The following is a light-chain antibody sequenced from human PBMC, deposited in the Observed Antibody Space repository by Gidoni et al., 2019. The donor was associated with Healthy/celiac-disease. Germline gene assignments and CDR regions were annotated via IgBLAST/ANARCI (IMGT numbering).Light chain of an antibody. CDR1: QSVSSY. CDR3: QQRSNLST. Sequence: DIVLTQSPATLSLSPGERATLSCRASQSVSSYLAWYQQKPGQAPRLLIYDASNRATGIPARFSGSGSGTDFTLTISSLEPEDFAVYYCQQRSNLSTFGPGTKVDIK. J-gene: IGKJ3*01. CDR2: DAS. V-gene: IGKV3-11*01.